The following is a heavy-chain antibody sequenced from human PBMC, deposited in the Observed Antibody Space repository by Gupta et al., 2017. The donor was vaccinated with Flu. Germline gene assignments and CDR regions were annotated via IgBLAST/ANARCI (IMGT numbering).Heavy chain of an antibody. V-gene: IGHV3-49*02. Sequence: KGLEWLCLSRSRAYDETTEYAASVKGRFTISRDDSKSSAYLQMSSLKTADTAMYYCARVPGPVLIPEQNWFDPWGQGVLVTVS. CDR2: SRSRAYDETT. D-gene: IGHD2-2*02. J-gene: IGHJ5*02. CDR3: ARVPGPVLIPEQNWFDP.